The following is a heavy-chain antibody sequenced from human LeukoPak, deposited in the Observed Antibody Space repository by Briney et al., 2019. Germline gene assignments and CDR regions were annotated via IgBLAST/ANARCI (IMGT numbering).Heavy chain of an antibody. J-gene: IGHJ3*02. D-gene: IGHD3-16*01. CDR1: GFTSSSYW. CDR2: IKSDGSRI. CDR3: ARQSGGGDDI. V-gene: IGHV3-74*01. Sequence: GGSPRLSCAASGFTSSSYWMHWGRHAPGERLVWVSRIKSDGSRISNADSVKGRFTISRDNAKNTLYLQMNSLRAEDTAMYYCARQSGGGDDIWGQGTLVSVSS.